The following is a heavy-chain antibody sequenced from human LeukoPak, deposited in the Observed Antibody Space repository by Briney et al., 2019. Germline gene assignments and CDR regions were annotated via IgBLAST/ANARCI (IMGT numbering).Heavy chain of an antibody. D-gene: IGHD3-3*01. CDR3: ARAPFGDI. Sequence: GGSLRLSCAASGFTFSSYGMHWVRQAPGKGLEWVAAIWYDGSNKYYADSVKGRFTISRDNSKNTLYLQMNSLRAEDTAVYYCARAPFGDIWGQGTMVTVSS. CDR1: GFTFSSYG. CDR2: IWYDGSNK. J-gene: IGHJ3*02. V-gene: IGHV3-33*01.